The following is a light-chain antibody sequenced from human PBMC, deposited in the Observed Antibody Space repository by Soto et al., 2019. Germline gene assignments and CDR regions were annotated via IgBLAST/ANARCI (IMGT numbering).Light chain of an antibody. CDR3: QSYDNSLSVHVV. Sequence: QSVLTQPPSVSGAPGQRVTISCTGTSSNIGAGYDVHWYQQVPGTSPKLLIFVNSNRPSGVPDRFSGSKSGTSASLAITGLQAEDEADYYCQSYDNSLSVHVVFGGGTQLTVL. CDR2: VNS. J-gene: IGLJ2*01. V-gene: IGLV1-40*01. CDR1: SSNIGAGYD.